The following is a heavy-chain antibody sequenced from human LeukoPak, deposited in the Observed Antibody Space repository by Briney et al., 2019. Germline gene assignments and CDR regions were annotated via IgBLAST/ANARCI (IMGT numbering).Heavy chain of an antibody. Sequence: GGSLRLSCSASGFTFNTYWMHWVRQAPGGGRVWIALISSDGTYSAYADSVKGRFTISRANAKNTVYLQMNSLSAEDTAMYYCVRREAGGSNSWFYFDYWGQGTLVSVSS. J-gene: IGHJ4*02. CDR2: ISSDGTYS. D-gene: IGHD6-13*01. CDR3: VRREAGGSNSWFYFDY. V-gene: IGHV3-74*03. CDR1: GFTFNTYW.